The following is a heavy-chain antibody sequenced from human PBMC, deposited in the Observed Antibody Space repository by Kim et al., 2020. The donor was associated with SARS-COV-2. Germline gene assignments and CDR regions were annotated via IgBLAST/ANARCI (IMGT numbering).Heavy chain of an antibody. CDR3: ARVIAAAGTWGVDY. V-gene: IGHV4-34*01. J-gene: IGHJ4*02. CDR1: GGSFSGYY. CDR2: INHSGST. D-gene: IGHD6-13*01. Sequence: SETLSLTCAVYGGSFSGYYWSWIRQPPGKGLEWIGEINHSGSTNYNPSLKSRVTISVDTSKNQFSLKLSSVTAAGTAVYYCARVIAAAGTWGVDYWGQGTLVTVSS.